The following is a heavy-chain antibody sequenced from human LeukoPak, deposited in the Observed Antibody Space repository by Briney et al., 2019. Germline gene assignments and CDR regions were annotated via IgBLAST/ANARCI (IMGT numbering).Heavy chain of an antibody. CDR1: GFTFSSYS. CDR3: ARETYYDTSGLDY. J-gene: IGHJ4*01. D-gene: IGHD3-22*01. Sequence: PGGSLRRSCSASGFTFSSYSMNWVRQAPGKGLEWVSSITSSSIFESYADRVKGGFSISRDNAKTSLYLQMNSLRAEDTAVYYCARETYYDTSGLDYWGHGTLVTVSS. V-gene: IGHV3-21*01. CDR2: ITSSSIFE.